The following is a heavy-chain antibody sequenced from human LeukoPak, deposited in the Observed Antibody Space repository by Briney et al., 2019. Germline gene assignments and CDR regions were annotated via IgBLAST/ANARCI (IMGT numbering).Heavy chain of an antibody. CDR1: GFTFSDYY. Sequence: GGSLRLSCAASGFTFSDYYMSWIRQAPGKGLEWVSYISSSGSTIYYADSVKGRFTISRDNAKNSLYLQMSSLRAEDTAVYYCARVDCSSTSCYDSSFDYWGQGTLVTVSS. CDR3: ARVDCSSTSCYDSSFDY. CDR2: ISSSGSTI. J-gene: IGHJ4*02. D-gene: IGHD2-2*01. V-gene: IGHV3-11*01.